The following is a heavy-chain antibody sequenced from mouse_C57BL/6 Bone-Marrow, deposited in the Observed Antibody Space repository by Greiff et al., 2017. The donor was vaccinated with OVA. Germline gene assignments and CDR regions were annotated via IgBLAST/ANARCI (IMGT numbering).Heavy chain of an antibody. J-gene: IGHJ4*01. Sequence: QVQLQQSGAELVRPGASVTLSCKASGYTFTDYEMHWVKQTPVHGLEWIGAIDPETGCTAYNQKFKGKAILTADKSSSTAYMELRSLTSEDSAVYYCTRGGVYYGSQGYAMDYWGQGTSVTVSS. V-gene: IGHV1-15*01. CDR2: IDPETGCT. CDR1: GYTFTDYE. D-gene: IGHD1-1*01. CDR3: TRGGVYYGSQGYAMDY.